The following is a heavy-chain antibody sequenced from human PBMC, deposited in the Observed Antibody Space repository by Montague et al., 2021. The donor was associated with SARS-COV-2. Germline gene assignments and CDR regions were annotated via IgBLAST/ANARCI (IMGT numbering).Heavy chain of an antibody. CDR2: IYYSGST. CDR1: GVSISSYY. J-gene: IGHJ3*02. V-gene: IGHV4-59*01. Sequence: SETLSLTCTVSGVSISSYYWSWIRQPAGKGLEWIGYIYYSGSTNXNPSLKSRVTISVDTSKNQFSLKLSSVTAADTAVYYCARGSGWMGNAFDIWGQGTMVTVSS. D-gene: IGHD6-19*01. CDR3: ARGSGWMGNAFDI.